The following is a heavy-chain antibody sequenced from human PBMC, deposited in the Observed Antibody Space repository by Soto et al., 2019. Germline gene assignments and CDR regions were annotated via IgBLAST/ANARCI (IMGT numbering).Heavy chain of an antibody. CDR1: GYTFTGYY. V-gene: IGHV1-2*02. Sequence: AAVKVSCKASGYTFTGYYMHWVRQAPGQGXEWMGWINPNSGGTNYAQKFQGRVTMTRDTSISTAYMELSRLRSDDTAVYYCARRTGDSSSWYPRYYGMDVWGQGTTVTVSS. J-gene: IGHJ6*02. D-gene: IGHD6-13*01. CDR3: ARRTGDSSSWYPRYYGMDV. CDR2: INPNSGGT.